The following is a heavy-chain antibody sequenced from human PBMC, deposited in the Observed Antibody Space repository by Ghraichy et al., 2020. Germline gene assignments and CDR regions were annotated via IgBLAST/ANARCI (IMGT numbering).Heavy chain of an antibody. J-gene: IGHJ6*02. CDR3: ARDSRYNWNYVSYYYYGMDV. CDR2: ISAYNGNT. D-gene: IGHD1-7*01. Sequence: ASVKVSCKASGYTFTSYGISWVRQAPGQGLEWMGWISAYNGNTNYAQKLQGRVTMTTDTSTSTAYMELRSLRSDDTAVYYCARDSRYNWNYVSYYYYGMDVWGQGTTVTVSS. V-gene: IGHV1-18*01. CDR1: GYTFTSYG.